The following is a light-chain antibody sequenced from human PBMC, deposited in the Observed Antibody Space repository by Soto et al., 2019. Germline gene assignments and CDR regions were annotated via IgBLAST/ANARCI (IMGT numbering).Light chain of an antibody. Sequence: DIQMTQSPSSLSASVGDRVTITCRASQSISSYLNWYQQKPGKAPKLLIYAASSLQSGVPSRFSASGSGTDFTPTISSLQPEDFATYYCQQSSSTPPTFGQGTKLEIK. CDR3: QQSSSTPPT. CDR2: AAS. J-gene: IGKJ2*01. CDR1: QSISSY. V-gene: IGKV1-39*01.